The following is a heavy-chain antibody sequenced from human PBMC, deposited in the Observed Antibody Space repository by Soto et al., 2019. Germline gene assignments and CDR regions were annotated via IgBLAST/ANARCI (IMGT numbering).Heavy chain of an antibody. J-gene: IGHJ6*02. CDR1: GFTFSDYY. D-gene: IGHD6-6*01. CDR2: ISSSGSTI. Sequence: GGSLRLSCAASGFTFSDYYMSWIRQAPGKGLEWVSYISSSGSTIYYADSVKGRFTISRDNAKNSLYLQMNSLRAEDTAVYYCAREYSSSRAGFYYYYGMDVWGQGTTVTVSS. CDR3: AREYSSSRAGFYYYYGMDV. V-gene: IGHV3-11*01.